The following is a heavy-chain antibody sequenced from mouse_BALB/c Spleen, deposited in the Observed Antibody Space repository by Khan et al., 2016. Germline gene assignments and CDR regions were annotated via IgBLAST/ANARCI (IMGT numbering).Heavy chain of an antibody. CDR1: GFNIKDTY. CDR3: ARAYYDYWFAY. V-gene: IGHV14-3*02. D-gene: IGHD2-4*01. CDR2: IDPANGNT. J-gene: IGHJ3*01. Sequence: VQLQQSGAELVKPGASVKLSCTASGFNIKDTYMHWVKQRPEQGLAWIGKIDPANGNTKYDPNFQGKATITADTSSNTAYLQLSSLTSEDTAVYYCARAYYDYWFAYWGQGTLVTVSA.